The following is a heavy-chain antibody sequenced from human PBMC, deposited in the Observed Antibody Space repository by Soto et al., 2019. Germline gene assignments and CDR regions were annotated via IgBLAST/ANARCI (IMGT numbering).Heavy chain of an antibody. CDR2: INPNSGGT. CDR3: AIPQPRYCTNGVCYGDYYYYYGMDV. D-gene: IGHD2-8*01. J-gene: IGHJ6*02. V-gene: IGHV1-2*02. Sequence: ASVKVSCKASGYTFTGYYMHWVRQAPGQGLEWMGWINPNSGGTNYAQKFQGRVTMTRDTSISTAYMELSRLRSDDTAVYYCAIPQPRYCTNGVCYGDYYYYYGMDVWGQGTTVTVSS. CDR1: GYTFTGYY.